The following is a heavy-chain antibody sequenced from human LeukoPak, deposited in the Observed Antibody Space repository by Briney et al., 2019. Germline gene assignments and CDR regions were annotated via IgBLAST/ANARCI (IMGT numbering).Heavy chain of an antibody. CDR3: AREVLAKNYGMDV. V-gene: IGHV1-2*02. Sequence: GASVKVSCKASGYTFTGYFMHWVRQAPGQGLEWMGWINPNSSGTNYAQKFQGRVTMTRDTSISTAYMELSSLRSDDTAVYYCAREVLAKNYGMDVWGQGTTVTVSS. D-gene: IGHD2-8*02. J-gene: IGHJ6*02. CDR2: INPNSSGT. CDR1: GYTFTGYF.